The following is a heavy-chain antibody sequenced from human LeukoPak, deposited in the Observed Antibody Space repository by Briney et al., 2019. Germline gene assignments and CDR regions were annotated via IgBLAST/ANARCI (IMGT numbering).Heavy chain of an antibody. D-gene: IGHD6-19*01. CDR3: TTGLGSSGWYLAFDI. Sequence: GGSLRLSCAASGFTFTNAWMSWVRQAPGKGLEWVGRIKTRADDGTTDYPTPVKGRFTISRDDSKNTLFLQMNSLKTEDTAVYYCTTGLGSSGWYLAFDIWGQGTMVTVSS. CDR2: IKTRADDGTT. J-gene: IGHJ3*02. CDR1: GFTFTNAW. V-gene: IGHV3-15*01.